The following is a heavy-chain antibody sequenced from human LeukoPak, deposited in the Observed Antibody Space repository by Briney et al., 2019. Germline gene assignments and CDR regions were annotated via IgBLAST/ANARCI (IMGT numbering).Heavy chain of an antibody. D-gene: IGHD1-26*01. CDR3: ATDHQWQLLGY. Sequence: ASVKVSCKVSGDTLSELSMHWVRQAPGKGLEWMGGVDPEDDKNIYAQKFQGRVTMTEDTSTDTAYMELSNLRSEDTAVYYCATDHQWQLLGYWGQGTLVTVSS. CDR2: VDPEDDKN. J-gene: IGHJ4*02. V-gene: IGHV1-24*01. CDR1: GDTLSELS.